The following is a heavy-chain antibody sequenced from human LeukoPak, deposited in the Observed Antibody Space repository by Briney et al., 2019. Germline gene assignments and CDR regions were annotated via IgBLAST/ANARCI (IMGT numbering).Heavy chain of an antibody. Sequence: SETLSLTCAVYGGSFSGYYWSWIRQPPGKGLDWIGEINHSGSTNYNPSLKSRVTISVDTSKNQFSLKLSSVTAADTAVYYCARVVSVDTAMVFDYWGQGTLVTVSS. CDR1: GGSFSGYY. D-gene: IGHD5-18*01. V-gene: IGHV4-34*01. CDR3: ARVVSVDTAMVFDY. CDR2: INHSGST. J-gene: IGHJ4*02.